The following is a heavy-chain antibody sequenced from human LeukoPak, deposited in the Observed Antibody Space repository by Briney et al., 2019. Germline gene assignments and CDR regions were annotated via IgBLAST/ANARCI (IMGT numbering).Heavy chain of an antibody. CDR1: GGSISSYY. V-gene: IGHV4-59*08. D-gene: IGHD3-3*01. CDR3: ARGYYDFWSGQRWYYFDY. Sequence: ETLSLTCTVSGGSISSYYWSWIRQPPGKGLEWIGYIYYSGSTNYNPSLKSRVTVSVDTSKNQFSLKLSSVTVADTAVYYCARGYYDFWSGQRWYYFDYWGQGTLVTVSS. J-gene: IGHJ4*02. CDR2: IYYSGST.